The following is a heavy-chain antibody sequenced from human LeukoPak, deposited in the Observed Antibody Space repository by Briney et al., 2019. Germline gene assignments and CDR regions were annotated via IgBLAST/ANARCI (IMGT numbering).Heavy chain of an antibody. Sequence: GRSLRLSCTASGFTFGVYAMSWVRQAPGKGLEWVGFIRSKAYGGTTEYAASVKGRFTISRDDSKSIAYLQMNSLKTEDTAVYYCTRDPSIAVASYYYYYYYMDVWGKGTTVTVSS. D-gene: IGHD6-19*01. CDR2: IRSKAYGGTT. CDR1: GFTFGVYA. CDR3: TRDPSIAVASYYYYYYYMDV. V-gene: IGHV3-49*04. J-gene: IGHJ6*03.